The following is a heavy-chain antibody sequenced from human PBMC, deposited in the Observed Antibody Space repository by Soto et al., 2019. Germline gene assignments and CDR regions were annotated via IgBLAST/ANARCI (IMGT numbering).Heavy chain of an antibody. CDR3: ARRRDYMDV. J-gene: IGHJ6*03. Sequence: GGSRRLSCAAPWFTFRDYYISWIRQAPGKGLEWVSYISSGSSTIYYADSVKGRFTISRDNAKNSLYLQMNSLRAEDTAVYYCARRRDYMDVWGKGTTVTVS. V-gene: IGHV3-11*01. CDR1: WFTFRDYY. CDR2: ISSGSSTI.